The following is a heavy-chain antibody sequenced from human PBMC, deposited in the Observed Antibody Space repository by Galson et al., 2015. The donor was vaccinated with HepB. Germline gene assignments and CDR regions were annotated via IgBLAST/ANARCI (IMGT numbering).Heavy chain of an antibody. J-gene: IGHJ4*02. Sequence: QSGAEVKKPGESLRISCKGSGSSFTSYWISWVRQMPGKGLEWMGRIDPSDSYTNYSPSFQGHVTISADKSISTDYLQWSSMKASDTAMYYCARHKHDSSGSDYWGQGTLVTVSS. D-gene: IGHD3-22*01. CDR2: IDPSDSYT. CDR1: GSSFTSYW. V-gene: IGHV5-10-1*01. CDR3: ARHKHDSSGSDY.